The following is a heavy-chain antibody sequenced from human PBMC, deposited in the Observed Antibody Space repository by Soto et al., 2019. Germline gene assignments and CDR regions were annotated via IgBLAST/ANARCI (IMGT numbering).Heavy chain of an antibody. D-gene: IGHD1-26*01. CDR3: ARRYGGNFDY. J-gene: IGHJ4*02. CDR2: IYYSGST. Sequence: QVQLQESGPGLVKPSETLSLTCTVSGGSINNYYWSWIRQPPGKGLEWIGYIYYSGSTNYNPSLKSRVTISVDTSKTQFSLKLSSVTAADTAVYYCARRYGGNFDYWGRGTLVTVSS. V-gene: IGHV4-59*01. CDR1: GGSINNYY.